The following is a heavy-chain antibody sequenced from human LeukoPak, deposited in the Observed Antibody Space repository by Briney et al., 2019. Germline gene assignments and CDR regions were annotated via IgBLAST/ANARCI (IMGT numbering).Heavy chain of an antibody. J-gene: IGHJ6*03. D-gene: IGHD6-25*01. CDR1: GYTFTSYY. CDR2: INPSGGST. CDR3: ARSAQTHYYYYYMDV. V-gene: IGHV1-46*01. Sequence: ASVKVSCKASGYTFTSYYMHWVRQAPGQGLEWMGIINPSGGSTSYAQKFQGRVTMTRDTSTSTAYMELSSLRSEDTAVYYCARSAQTHYYYYYMDVWGKGTTVTVSS.